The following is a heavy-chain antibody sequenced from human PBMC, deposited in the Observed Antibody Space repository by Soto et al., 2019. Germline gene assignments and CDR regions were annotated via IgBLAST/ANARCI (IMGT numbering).Heavy chain of an antibody. J-gene: IGHJ4*02. D-gene: IGHD2-8*01. CDR2: VYYRGRS. CDR3: VSQRTSVLTQAYFDY. V-gene: IGHV4-39*01. Sequence: TSETLSLTCTVSGGSVSNSNYYWGWIRQSPGKGLEWIGSVYYRGRSYSKSSVKSRVTISVDTSKNQFSLNLNSVTASDTAVYYCVSQRTSVLTQAYFDYWGPGALVTVSS. CDR1: GGSVSNSNYY.